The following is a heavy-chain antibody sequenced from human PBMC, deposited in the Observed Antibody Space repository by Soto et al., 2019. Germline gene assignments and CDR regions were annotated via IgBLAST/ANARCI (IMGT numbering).Heavy chain of an antibody. J-gene: IGHJ4*02. Sequence: GGSLRLSCAASGFTFSSYTMNWVRQAPGKGLEWVSSISSSSTYRYYADSLKGRFTISRDNAKNSLYLQMNSLRAEDTAVYYCARAQGFGELRGDYWGQGTLVTVS. CDR3: ARAQGFGELRGDY. V-gene: IGHV3-21*01. CDR1: GFTFSSYT. CDR2: ISSSSTYR. D-gene: IGHD3-10*01.